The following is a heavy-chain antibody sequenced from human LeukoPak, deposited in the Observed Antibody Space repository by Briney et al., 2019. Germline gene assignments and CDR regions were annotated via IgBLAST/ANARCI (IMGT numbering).Heavy chain of an antibody. CDR1: GGSISSYY. CDR2: IYYSGST. Sequence: PSETLSLTCTVSGGSISSYYWSWIRQPPGKGLEWIGYIYYSGSTNYDPSLKSRVTIPVDTSKNQFSLKLSSVTAADTAVYYCASIKDGSGWPYYFDYWGQGTLVTVSS. J-gene: IGHJ4*02. V-gene: IGHV4-59*01. D-gene: IGHD6-19*01. CDR3: ASIKDGSGWPYYFDY.